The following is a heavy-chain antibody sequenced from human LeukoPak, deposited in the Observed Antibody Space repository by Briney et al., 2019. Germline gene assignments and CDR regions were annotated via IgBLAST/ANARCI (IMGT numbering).Heavy chain of an antibody. J-gene: IGHJ5*02. CDR2: INHSGST. CDR1: GGSISSSSYY. Sequence: KSSETLSLTCTVSGGSISSSSYYWGWIRQPPGKGLEWIGEINHSGSTNYNPSLKSRVTISVDTSKNQFSLKLSSVTAADTAVYYCARADIAARRFDPWGQGTLVTVSS. V-gene: IGHV4-39*07. CDR3: ARADIAARRFDP. D-gene: IGHD6-6*01.